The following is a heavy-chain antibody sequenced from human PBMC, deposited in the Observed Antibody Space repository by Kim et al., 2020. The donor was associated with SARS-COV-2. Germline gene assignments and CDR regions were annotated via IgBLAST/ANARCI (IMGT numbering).Heavy chain of an antibody. V-gene: IGHV3-48*02. CDR3: AREPNPDCGIDY. Sequence: GGSLRLSCLGSGFTFRNYDMNWVRQAPGKGPEWIADIKGCGSSVTHYADSVAGRFTISRDNAKNSLDLQMNSLRDDDTAMYYCAREPNPDCGIDYLGQG. CDR2: IKGCGSSVT. J-gene: IGHJ4*02. D-gene: IGHD2-21*01. CDR1: GFTFRNYD.